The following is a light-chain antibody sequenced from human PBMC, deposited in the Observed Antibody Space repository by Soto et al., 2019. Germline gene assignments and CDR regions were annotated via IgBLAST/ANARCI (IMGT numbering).Light chain of an antibody. J-gene: IGKJ1*01. V-gene: IGKV1-27*01. CDR3: QNYNGAPWT. CDR2: AAS. Sequence: DIRMTQSPSSLSASVEDRVTITCRASQGISNYLVWYQQKPGKVPKLLIYAASTLQSGVPSRFSGSGSGTDFTLTISSLQPEDVATYYCQNYNGAPWTFGQGTKVEIK. CDR1: QGISNY.